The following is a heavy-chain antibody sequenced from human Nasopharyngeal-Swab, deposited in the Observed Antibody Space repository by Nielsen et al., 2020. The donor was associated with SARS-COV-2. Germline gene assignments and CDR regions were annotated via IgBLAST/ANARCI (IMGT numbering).Heavy chain of an antibody. D-gene: IGHD3-9*01. CDR2: IIPIFGTA. V-gene: IGHV1-69*01. Sequence: KVSCKASGGTFSSYAISWVRQAPGQGLEWMGGIIPIFGTANYAQKFQGRVTITADESTSTAYMELSSLRSEDTAVYYCARSKWSDILLTYYYYGMDVWGQGTTVTVSS. J-gene: IGHJ6*02. CDR3: ARSKWSDILLTYYYYGMDV. CDR1: GGTFSSYA.